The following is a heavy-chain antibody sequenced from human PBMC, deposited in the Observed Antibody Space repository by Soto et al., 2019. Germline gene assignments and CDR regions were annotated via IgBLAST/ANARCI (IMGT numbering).Heavy chain of an antibody. Sequence: SETLSLTCTVSGDSISTYYWSWIRQPPGKGLEWIAYIYYTGNAYYNPSLKSRVTISMDTSKNQFSLKLSSVTAADTAVYYCARYYYDSSGYYYGWFDPWGQGTLVTVSS. J-gene: IGHJ5*02. CDR3: ARYYYDSSGYYYGWFDP. D-gene: IGHD3-22*01. CDR2: IYYTGNA. CDR1: GDSISTYY. V-gene: IGHV4-59*01.